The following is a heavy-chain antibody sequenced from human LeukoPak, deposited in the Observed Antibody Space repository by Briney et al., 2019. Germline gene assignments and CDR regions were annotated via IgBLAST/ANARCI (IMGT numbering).Heavy chain of an antibody. J-gene: IGHJ4*02. CDR1: GFTFSSYA. CDR2: ISGSGGST. D-gene: IGHD2-15*01. CDR3: AGDSSAAPHSY. Sequence: GGSLRLSCAASGFTFSSYAMSWVRQAPGKGLEWVSAISGSGGSTYYADSVKGRFTISRDNSKNTLYLQMNSLRAEDTAVYYCAGDSSAAPHSYWSQGTLVTVFS. V-gene: IGHV3-23*01.